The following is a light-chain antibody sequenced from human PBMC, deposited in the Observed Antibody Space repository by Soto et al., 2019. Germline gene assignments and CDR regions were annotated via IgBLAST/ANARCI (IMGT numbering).Light chain of an antibody. Sequence: DIQMTQSPSSLSASVGDRVTITCRASQSISSYLNWYQHKPRKAPKLLIYAASSLQRGVPSRFSGSGSGTDVTLTISSLQPEDSATYYCQQSYSTPVTFGQGTRLETK. CDR3: QQSYSTPVT. J-gene: IGKJ5*01. V-gene: IGKV1-39*01. CDR1: QSISSY. CDR2: AAS.